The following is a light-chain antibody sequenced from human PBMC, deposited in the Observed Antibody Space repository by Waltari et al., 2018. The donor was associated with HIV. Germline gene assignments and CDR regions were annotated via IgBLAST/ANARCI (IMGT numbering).Light chain of an antibody. CDR2: GAS. CDR1: QSVSNS. J-gene: IGKJ1*01. V-gene: IGKV3-15*01. CDR3: QQYNSWPRT. Sequence: EIVMTQSPATLSVSPGGRATLSCRASQSVSNSLVWYQQRPGQVPRLLIYGASTRATGIPGRFSGSGSGTEFTLTINSLQSEDFAVYYCQQYNSWPRTFGQGTKVEVK.